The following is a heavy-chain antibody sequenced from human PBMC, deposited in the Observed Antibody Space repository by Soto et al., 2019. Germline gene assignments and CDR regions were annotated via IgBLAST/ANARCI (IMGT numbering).Heavy chain of an antibody. CDR1: GGSISSGGYY. Sequence: QVQLQESGPGLVKPSQTLSLTCTVSGGSISSGGYYWSWIRQHPGKGLEWIGYIYYSGSTYYNPSLKSRLTISVNTSKSQFSLKLSSVNAADTAVYYCARDYDSSGYYSRGFDPWGQGTLVTVSS. CDR2: IYYSGST. J-gene: IGHJ5*02. D-gene: IGHD3-22*01. V-gene: IGHV4-31*03. CDR3: ARDYDSSGYYSRGFDP.